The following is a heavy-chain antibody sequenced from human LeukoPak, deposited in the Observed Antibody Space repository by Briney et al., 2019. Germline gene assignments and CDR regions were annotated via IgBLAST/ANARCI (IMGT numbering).Heavy chain of an antibody. Sequence: GGSLRLSCAASGFTFSSYAMTWVRQAPGKGLEWVSAISGSGGGTYYADSVKGRFTISRDNSQNTLYLQMNSLRAEDTAVYYCAKGASSGWPYYFDSWGQRTLVTASS. CDR3: AKGASSGWPYYFDS. CDR1: GFTFSSYA. CDR2: ISGSGGGT. V-gene: IGHV3-23*01. J-gene: IGHJ4*02. D-gene: IGHD6-19*01.